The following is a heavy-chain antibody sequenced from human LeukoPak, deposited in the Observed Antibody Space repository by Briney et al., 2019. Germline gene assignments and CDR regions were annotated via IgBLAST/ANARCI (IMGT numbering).Heavy chain of an antibody. CDR2: IYSGST. CDR3: ARELATVSPFDY. J-gene: IGHJ4*02. D-gene: IGHD4-17*01. Sequence: SETLSLTCTVSGGSIGSSSYYWGWIRQPPGKGLEWIGSIYSGSTYYNPSLKSRVTISVDTSKNQFSLKLSSVTAADTAVYYCARELATVSPFDYWGQGTLVTVSS. CDR1: GGSIGSSSYY. V-gene: IGHV4-39*07.